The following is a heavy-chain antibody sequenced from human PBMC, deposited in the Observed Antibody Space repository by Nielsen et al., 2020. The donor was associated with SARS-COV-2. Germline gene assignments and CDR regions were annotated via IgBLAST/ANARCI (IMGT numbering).Heavy chain of an antibody. CDR2: ISYDGSNK. J-gene: IGHJ4*02. D-gene: IGHD5/OR15-5a*01. CDR1: GFTFSSYA. V-gene: IGHV3-30*04. Sequence: AGSLRLSCAASGFTFSSYAMHWVRQAPGKGLEWVAVISYDGSNKYYADSVKGRFTISRDNSKNTLYLQMNSLGAEDPAVYYCARDRSRKGFDYWGQGTLVTVSS. CDR3: ARDRSRKGFDY.